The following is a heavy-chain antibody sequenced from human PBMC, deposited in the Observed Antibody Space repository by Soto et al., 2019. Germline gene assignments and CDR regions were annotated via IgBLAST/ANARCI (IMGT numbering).Heavy chain of an antibody. CDR1: GGSISSSSYY. Sequence: ETLSLTCTVSGGSISSSSYYWGWIRQPPGKGLEWIGSIYYSGSTYYNPSLKSRVTISVDTSKNQFSLKLSPVTAADTAVYYCACIFSGGYGYGFYYYGMDVWGQGTTVTVSS. CDR2: IYYSGST. CDR3: ACIFSGGYGYGFYYYGMDV. V-gene: IGHV4-39*01. D-gene: IGHD5-18*01. J-gene: IGHJ6*02.